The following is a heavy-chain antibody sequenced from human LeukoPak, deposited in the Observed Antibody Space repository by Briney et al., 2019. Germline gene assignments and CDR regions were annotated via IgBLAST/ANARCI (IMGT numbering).Heavy chain of an antibody. CDR1: GFTFSSYA. D-gene: IGHD3-3*01. Sequence: TGGSLRLSCAASGFTFSSYAMHWVRQAPGKGLEWVAVISYDGSNKYYADSVKGRFTISRDNSKNTLYLQMNSLRAEDTAVYYCARDGTSTIFGSTGMDVWGQGTTVTVSS. J-gene: IGHJ6*02. CDR3: ARDGTSTIFGSTGMDV. CDR2: ISYDGSNK. V-gene: IGHV3-30-3*01.